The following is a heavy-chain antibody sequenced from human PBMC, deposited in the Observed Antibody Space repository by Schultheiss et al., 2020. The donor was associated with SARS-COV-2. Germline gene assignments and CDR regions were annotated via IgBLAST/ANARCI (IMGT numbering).Heavy chain of an antibody. CDR3: ARDRTQYFDY. CDR1: GFTVSSNY. J-gene: IGHJ4*02. V-gene: IGHV3-33*08. Sequence: GGSLRLSCAASGFTVSSNYMSWVRQAPGKGLEWVAVIWYDGSNKYYADSVKGRFTISRDNSKNTLYLQMNSLRAEDTAVYYCARDRTQYFDYWGQGTLVTVSS. CDR2: IWYDGSNK.